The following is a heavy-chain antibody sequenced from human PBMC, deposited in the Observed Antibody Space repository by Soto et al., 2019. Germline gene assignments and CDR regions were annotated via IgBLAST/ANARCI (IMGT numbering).Heavy chain of an antibody. V-gene: IGHV1-24*01. J-gene: IGHJ4*02. CDR1: GYTLTELS. Sequence: RASVKVSCKVSGYTLTELSMHWVRQAPGKGVEWMGGFDPEDGETIYAQKFQGRVTMTEDTSTDTAYMELSSLRSEDTAVYYCATSRPYYYDRRGYYSDYWGQGTLVTVSS. CDR2: FDPEDGET. CDR3: ATSRPYYYDRRGYYSDY. D-gene: IGHD3-22*01.